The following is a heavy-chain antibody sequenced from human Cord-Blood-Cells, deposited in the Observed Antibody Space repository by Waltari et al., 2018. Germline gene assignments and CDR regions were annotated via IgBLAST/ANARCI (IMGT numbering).Heavy chain of an antibody. V-gene: IGHV3-23*01. CDR1: GFTLSSYA. CDR2: ISGSGGST. D-gene: IGHD3-16*01. J-gene: IGHJ4*02. Sequence: EVPLLESGGGLVQPGGSLRLSCAASGFTLSSYAIRWVRQAPGKGLEWVSAISGSGGSTYYADSVKGRFTISRDNSKNTLYLQMNSLRAEDTAVYYCAKARGGDYFDYWGQGTLVTVSS. CDR3: AKARGGDYFDY.